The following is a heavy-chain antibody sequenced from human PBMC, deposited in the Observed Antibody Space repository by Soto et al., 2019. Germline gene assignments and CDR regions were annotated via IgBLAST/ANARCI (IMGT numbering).Heavy chain of an antibody. CDR1: GFTVSHYG. Sequence: QVQLVESGGGVVQPGRSLRLSCAASGFTVSHYGIHWVRQAPGKALEWLAVISYDGSNKHYADSVKGRFTVSRDNSKNTLYLQMSSLRAEDTAVYFCARYSGKYQGPIDYWGQGTLVTVSS. D-gene: IGHD1-26*01. J-gene: IGHJ4*02. CDR3: ARYSGKYQGPIDY. CDR2: ISYDGSNK. V-gene: IGHV3-30*03.